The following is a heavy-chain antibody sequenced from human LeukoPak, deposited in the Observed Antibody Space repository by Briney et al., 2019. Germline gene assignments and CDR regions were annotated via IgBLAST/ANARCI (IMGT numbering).Heavy chain of an antibody. J-gene: IGHJ4*02. V-gene: IGHV3-53*01. CDR3: ARESVTSGWYLY. D-gene: IGHD6-19*01. CDR1: GFTVSGNY. Sequence: GGSLRLSCAASGFTVSGNYMSWVRQAPGKGLQWVSTIYKEGNTFYAHSVRGRFTLSRDNSKNTLYLQMNSLRAEDTAIYYCARESVTSGWYLYRGQGTLVTVSS. CDR2: IYKEGNT.